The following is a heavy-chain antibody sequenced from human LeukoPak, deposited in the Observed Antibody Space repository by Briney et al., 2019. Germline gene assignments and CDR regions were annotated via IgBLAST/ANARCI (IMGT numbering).Heavy chain of an antibody. CDR1: GGTFSNYA. J-gene: IGHJ4*02. V-gene: IGHV1-69*13. D-gene: IGHD3-3*01. CDR3: ASPIKYYDSWSGFPPFDY. CDR2: FIAIFGTA. Sequence: ASVKVSCRASGGTFSNYAISWVRQAPGQGLEWMGGFIAIFGTANYAQKFQGRVTITADESASTAYMELSSLRSEDTAVYYCASPIKYYDSWSGFPPFDYWGQGNLVTVSS.